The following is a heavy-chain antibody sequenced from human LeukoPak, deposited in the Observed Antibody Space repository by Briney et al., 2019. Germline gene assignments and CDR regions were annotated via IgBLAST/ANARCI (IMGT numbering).Heavy chain of an antibody. CDR3: ARQYSGSHDY. V-gene: IGHV4-39*01. CDR1: GGSISSSGFY. J-gene: IGHJ4*02. CDR2: VYISGTT. Sequence: PSETLSLTCSVSGGSISSSGFYWVWIRQPPGKGLEWIGTVYISGTTNYNPSLKSRVTISVDTSKNHFSLRLNSVTAADTAVYYCARQYSGSHDYWGLGTLVTVSS. D-gene: IGHD1-26*01.